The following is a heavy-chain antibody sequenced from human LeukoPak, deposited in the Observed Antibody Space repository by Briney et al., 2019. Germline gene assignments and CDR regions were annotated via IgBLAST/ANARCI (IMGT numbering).Heavy chain of an antibody. CDR2: IYWDDDK. J-gene: IGHJ4*02. CDR3: ALTIDYYGSGSYSFDY. CDR1: GFSPSTSGVG. V-gene: IGHV2-5*02. Sequence: SGPTLVKPTQTLTLTCTLSGFSPSTSGVGVGWIRQPPGKALEWLALIYWDDDKRYSPSLKSRLTITKDTSKNQVVLTMTNMDPVDTATYYCALTIDYYGSGSYSFDYWGQGTLVTVSS. D-gene: IGHD3-10*01.